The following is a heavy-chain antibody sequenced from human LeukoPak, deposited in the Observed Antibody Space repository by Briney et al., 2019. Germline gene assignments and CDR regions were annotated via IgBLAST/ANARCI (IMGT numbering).Heavy chain of an antibody. V-gene: IGHV4-34*01. Sequence: PSETLSLTCAVYGGSFSGYYWSWIRQPPGKGLEWVGEINHSGSTNYNPSLKSRVTISVDTSKNQLSLKLSSVTAADTAVYYCARVGSGRYYRYNWFDPWGQGTLVTVSS. CDR3: ARVGSGRYYRYNWFDP. CDR2: INHSGST. J-gene: IGHJ5*02. D-gene: IGHD1-26*01. CDR1: GGSFSGYY.